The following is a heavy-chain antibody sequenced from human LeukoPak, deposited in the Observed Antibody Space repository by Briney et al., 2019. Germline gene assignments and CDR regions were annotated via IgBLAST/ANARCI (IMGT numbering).Heavy chain of an antibody. CDR3: TRSSWYTPYYYYGMDV. CDR2: IRSKANSYAT. V-gene: IGHV3-73*01. CDR1: GFTFSGSA. J-gene: IGHJ6*02. Sequence: GGSLRLSCAASGFTFSGSAMHWVRLASGKGLEWVGRIRSKANSYATAYAASVKGRFTISRDDSKNTAYLQMNSLKTEDTAVYYCTRSSWYTPYYYYGMDVWGQGTTVTVSS. D-gene: IGHD6-13*01.